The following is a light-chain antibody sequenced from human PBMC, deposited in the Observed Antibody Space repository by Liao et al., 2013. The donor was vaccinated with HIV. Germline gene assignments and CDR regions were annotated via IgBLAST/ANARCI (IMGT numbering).Light chain of an antibody. CDR1: KLGDKY. CDR2: KDS. V-gene: IGLV3-25*03. CDR3: QSADSSGTCPV. Sequence: SYELTQSPSVSVSPGQTASITCSGDKLGDKYACWYQQKPGQAPVLVIYKDSERPSGIPERFSGSSSGTTVTLTISGVQAEDEADYYCQSADSSGTCPVFGGGTKLTVL. J-gene: IGLJ3*02.